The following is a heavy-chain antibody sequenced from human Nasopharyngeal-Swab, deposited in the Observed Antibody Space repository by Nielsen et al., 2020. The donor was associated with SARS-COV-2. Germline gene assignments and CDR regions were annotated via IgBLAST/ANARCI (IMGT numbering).Heavy chain of an antibody. D-gene: IGHD5-12*01. CDR1: GYSFTSYW. CDR2: IDPSDSYT. V-gene: IGHV5-10-1*01. CDR3: ARLRGGHVHPNWFDP. J-gene: IGHJ5*02. Sequence: GESLKISCKGSGYSFTSYWISWVRQMPGKGLEWMGRIDPSDSYTNYSPSFQGHVTISADKSISTAYLQWSSLKASDTAMYYCARLRGGHVHPNWFDPWGQGTLVTVSS.